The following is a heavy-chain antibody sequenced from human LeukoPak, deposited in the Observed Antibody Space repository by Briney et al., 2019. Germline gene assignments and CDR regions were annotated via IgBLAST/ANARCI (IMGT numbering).Heavy chain of an antibody. D-gene: IGHD6-19*01. CDR1: GGSISSGSYY. J-gene: IGHJ4*02. CDR3: ARQWLVLANFDY. CDR2: IYYSGST. Sequence: SETLSLTCTVSGGSISSGSYYWNWIRQPAGKGLEWIGSIYYSGSTYYNPSLKSRVTISVDTSKNQFSLKLSSVTAADTAVYYCARQWLVLANFDYWGQGTLVTVSS. V-gene: IGHV4-39*01.